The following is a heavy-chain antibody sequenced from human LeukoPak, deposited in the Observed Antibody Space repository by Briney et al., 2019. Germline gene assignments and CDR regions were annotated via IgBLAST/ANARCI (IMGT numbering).Heavy chain of an antibody. J-gene: IGHJ6*03. CDR2: IGTAGDT. CDR3: ARSLSRGRITDPADMDV. D-gene: IGHD3-3*01. V-gene: IGHV3-13*01. CDR1: GFTFSSSD. Sequence: GGSLRLSCAAFGFTFSSSDMHWARQPTGKGLEWVSAIGTAGDTYYPGSVKGRFTISRDNAKNSLYLEMNSLRAGDTAVYYCARSLSRGRITDPADMDVWGKGTTVTVS.